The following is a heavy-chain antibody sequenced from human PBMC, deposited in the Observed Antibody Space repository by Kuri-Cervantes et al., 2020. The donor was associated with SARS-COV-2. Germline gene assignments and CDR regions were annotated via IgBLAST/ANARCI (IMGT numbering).Heavy chain of an antibody. CDR3: ARDTGYDWNYFYMDV. CDR1: GFTFSSYA. D-gene: IGHD3-16*01. J-gene: IGHJ6*03. Sequence: GESLKISCAASGFTFSSYAMSWVRQAPGKGLEWVSYISSSSSTIYYADSVKGRFTISRDNAKNSLYLQMNSLRAEDTAVYYCARDTGYDWNYFYMDVWGKGTTVTRSS. V-gene: IGHV3-48*04. CDR2: ISSSSSTI.